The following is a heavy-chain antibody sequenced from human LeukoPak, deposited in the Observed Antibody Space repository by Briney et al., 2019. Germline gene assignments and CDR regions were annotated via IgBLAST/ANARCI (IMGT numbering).Heavy chain of an antibody. D-gene: IGHD3-3*01. Sequence: PGGSLRLSCEASGVIFSNAWMNWVRQGPGKGLEWVGRIKSKIDAGTTDYAAPVKGRFTISRDDSKNTLHLQMNSLKTEDTAVYYCTTGSKFYHFWSGFYLTYWGQGALVSVSS. CDR2: IKSKIDAGTT. V-gene: IGHV3-15*01. CDR1: GVIFSNAW. CDR3: TTGSKFYHFWSGFYLTY. J-gene: IGHJ4*02.